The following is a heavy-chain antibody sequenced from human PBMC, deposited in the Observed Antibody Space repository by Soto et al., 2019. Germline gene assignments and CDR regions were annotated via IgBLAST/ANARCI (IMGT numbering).Heavy chain of an antibody. D-gene: IGHD3-10*01. CDR2: INDDGSAT. J-gene: IGHJ4*02. V-gene: IGHV3-74*01. Sequence: PGGSLRLSCAASGFTFSGSWMHWVRHAPGKGLVWVSRINDDGSATSYADFVKGRFTISRDNAKDTLFLQMNGLRAEDTAVYYCARGIFGSGTANDYWGQGTLVTVSS. CDR1: GFTFSGSW. CDR3: ARGIFGSGTANDY.